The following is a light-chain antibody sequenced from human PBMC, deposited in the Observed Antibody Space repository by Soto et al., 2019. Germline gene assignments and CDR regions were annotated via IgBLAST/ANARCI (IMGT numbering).Light chain of an antibody. CDR2: LEGSGSY. J-gene: IGLJ3*02. CDR3: ETWDSNTPV. V-gene: IGLV4-60*02. CDR1: SGHSSYI. Sequence: QPVLTQSSSASASLGSSVKLTCTLSSGHSSYIIAWHQQQPGKAPRYLMNLEGSGSYNKGSGVPDRFSGSSSGADRYLTIYNLNFEDEYDYYCETWDSNTPVFGGGTKVTVL.